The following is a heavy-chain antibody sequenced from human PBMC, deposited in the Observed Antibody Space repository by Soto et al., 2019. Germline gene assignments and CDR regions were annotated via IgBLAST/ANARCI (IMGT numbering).Heavy chain of an antibody. CDR1: GFTFGDYY. V-gene: IGHV3-11*04. Sequence: PGGSLRLSCAASGFTFGDYYMSWIRQAPGKGLEWVSYICSSGSNKYYVDSVKGRFTISRDNSKNTLYVQMNSLRAEDTAVYYCAKFYGRGFRANTPYYYYGMDVWGQGTTVTVSS. CDR3: AKFYGRGFRANTPYYYYGMDV. CDR2: ICSSGSNK. J-gene: IGHJ6*02. D-gene: IGHD3-10*01.